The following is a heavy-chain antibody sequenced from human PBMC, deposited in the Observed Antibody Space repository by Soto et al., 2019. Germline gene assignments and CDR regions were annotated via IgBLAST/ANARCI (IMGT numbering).Heavy chain of an antibody. Sequence: GGSLRLSCAASGLIFSSYAMYWVRQAPGKGLEWVAVISHDGSKTYYADSVKGRFTISRDKSKNTLYLQMNSLRAEDTAVYYCAREIVVARGASYFDYWGPGTLVTVSS. CDR2: ISHDGSKT. D-gene: IGHD2-2*01. CDR3: AREIVVARGASYFDY. J-gene: IGHJ4*02. CDR1: GLIFSSYA. V-gene: IGHV3-30-3*01.